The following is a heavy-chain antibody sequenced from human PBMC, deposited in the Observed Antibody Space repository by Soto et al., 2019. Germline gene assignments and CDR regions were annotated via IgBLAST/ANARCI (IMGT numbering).Heavy chain of an antibody. D-gene: IGHD2-15*01. CDR1: GFTFGSYA. J-gene: IGHJ4*02. CDR2: ISPKGDST. Sequence: EVQLLESGGALVQPGGSLRLSCAASGFTFGSYAMSWVRQAPGKGMEWVAAISPKGDSTYYADSVRGRFTISRENSKNTPCLQMSSLRAEDAAVYYCAKDLVGSNADYYDYWGLGTLVTVSS. V-gene: IGHV3-23*01. CDR3: AKDLVGSNADYYDY.